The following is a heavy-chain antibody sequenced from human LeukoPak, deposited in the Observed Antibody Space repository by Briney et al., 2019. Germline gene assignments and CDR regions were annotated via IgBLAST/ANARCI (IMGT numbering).Heavy chain of an antibody. Sequence: GGSLRLSCATSGFTFSSFWMHWVRQAPGKGLVWVSRIDSDGTNTNYADSVKGRFTISRDNAKNSLYLQMNSLRAEDTALYYCAKSDYYDSSGSSSFDYWGQGTLVTVSS. V-gene: IGHV3-74*01. D-gene: IGHD3-22*01. CDR1: GFTFSSFW. J-gene: IGHJ4*02. CDR3: AKSDYYDSSGSSSFDY. CDR2: IDSDGTNT.